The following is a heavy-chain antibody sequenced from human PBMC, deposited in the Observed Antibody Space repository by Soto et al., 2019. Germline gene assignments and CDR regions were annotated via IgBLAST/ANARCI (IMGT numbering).Heavy chain of an antibody. CDR2: FNPGAGGR. CDR1: GYTFTIYY. CDR3: ARGYCSGGSCYRLYYYDMDV. D-gene: IGHD2-15*01. Sequence: ASVKGSCKASGYTFTIYYIHWVLQAPGQGFEWMGIFNPGAGGRSYAQKFQGRVTMTRDTSTSTVYMELSRLRSEDTAVYYCARGYCSGGSCYRLYYYDMDVWGQGTTVTVSS. J-gene: IGHJ6*02. V-gene: IGHV1-46*01.